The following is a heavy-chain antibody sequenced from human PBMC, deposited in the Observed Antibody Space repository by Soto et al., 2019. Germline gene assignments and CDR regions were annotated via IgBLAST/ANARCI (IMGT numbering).Heavy chain of an antibody. D-gene: IGHD2-15*01. CDR2: IYYSGST. Sequence: SETLSLTCTVSGGSISSGGYYWSWIRQHPGKGLEWIGYIYYSGSTYYNPSLKSRVTISVDTSKNQFSLKLSSVTAADTAVYYCARDLRVGGVVVKVDPWGQGTLVTVSS. CDR1: GGSISSGGYY. CDR3: ARDLRVGGVVVKVDP. V-gene: IGHV4-31*03. J-gene: IGHJ5*02.